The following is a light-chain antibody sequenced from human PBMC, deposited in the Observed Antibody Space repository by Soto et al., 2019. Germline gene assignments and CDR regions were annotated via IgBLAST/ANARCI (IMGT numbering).Light chain of an antibody. Sequence: QPVLTQSPSASASLGASVKLTCTLSSGHSSYAIAWHQQQPEKGPRYLMKLNSDGSHSKGDGIPDRFSGSSSGAERYLTISSLQSEDEADYYCQTWGTGIRLFGGVTKLTVL. CDR3: QTWGTGIRL. CDR2: LNSDGSH. V-gene: IGLV4-69*01. CDR1: SGHSSYA. J-gene: IGLJ2*01.